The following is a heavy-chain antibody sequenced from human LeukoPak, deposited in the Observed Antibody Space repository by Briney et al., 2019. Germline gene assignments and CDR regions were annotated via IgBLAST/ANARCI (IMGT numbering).Heavy chain of an antibody. D-gene: IGHD3-10*01. CDR3: ARGGYSYGY. V-gene: IGHV4-61*02. CDR2: IYTSGST. CDR1: GGSISSGSYY. Sequence: SETLSLTCTVSGGSISSGSYYWSWIRQPAGKGLEWIGRIYTSGSTNYNPSLKSRVTMSVDTSKNQFSLKLSSVTAADTAVYYCARGGYSYGYWGQGTLVTVSS. J-gene: IGHJ4*02.